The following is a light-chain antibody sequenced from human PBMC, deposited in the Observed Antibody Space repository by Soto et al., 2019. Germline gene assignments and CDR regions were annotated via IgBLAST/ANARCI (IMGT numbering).Light chain of an antibody. CDR3: SSYTSSDTLA. J-gene: IGLJ1*01. V-gene: IGLV2-14*03. CDR1: SSDIGGYNF. Sequence: QSVLTQPASVSASPGQSLTISCTGTSSDIGGYNFVSWYQHHPGKAPKLLIFDVGSRPSGVSNRFSGSKSGNTASLTISGIQAEDEADYYCSSYTSSDTLAFGTGTKLTVL. CDR2: DVG.